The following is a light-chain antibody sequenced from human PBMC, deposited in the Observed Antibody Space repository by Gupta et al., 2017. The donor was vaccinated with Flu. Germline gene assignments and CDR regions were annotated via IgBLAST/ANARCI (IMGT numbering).Light chain of an antibody. CDR2: WAS. Sequence: DIVMTQSPESLAVSLGERATINCKSSQSVLYSSDNKNYLTWYQQKPGQPPKLLIYWASTRESGVPDRFSGSGSGTDFTLTISSLQAEDVATYYCHQYYAIPYSFGQGTKLEI. CDR3: HQYYAIPYS. CDR1: QSVLYSSDNKNY. J-gene: IGKJ2*03. V-gene: IGKV4-1*01.